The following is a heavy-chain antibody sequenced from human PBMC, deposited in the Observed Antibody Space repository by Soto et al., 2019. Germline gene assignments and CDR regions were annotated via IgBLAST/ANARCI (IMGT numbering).Heavy chain of an antibody. J-gene: IGHJ4*02. CDR3: ARREIQGPIDY. D-gene: IGHD1-26*01. V-gene: IGHV4-28*01. CDR1: GYSISNSNW. Sequence: QVQLQESGPGLVKPSDTLSLTCAVSGYSISNSNWWGWIRQPPGKGLEWIGYIYYSGTTYYNPSLTSPVTMSGDTSKNQFSLKLTSVTAVDTAVYYCARREIQGPIDYWGQGTLVTVSS. CDR2: IYYSGTT.